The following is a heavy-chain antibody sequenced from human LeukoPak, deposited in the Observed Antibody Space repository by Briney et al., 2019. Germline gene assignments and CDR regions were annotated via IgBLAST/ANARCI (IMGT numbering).Heavy chain of an antibody. D-gene: IGHD6-19*01. Sequence: PSETLSLTCTVSGGSISYYYWSWIRQPPGKGLEWIGYIYCSGTTNYNPSLKSRVTISVDTSKNQFSLKVTSVTAADTAVYYCARHSYSSAWYVDYWGQGTLVTVSS. J-gene: IGHJ4*02. CDR1: GGSISYYY. V-gene: IGHV4-59*08. CDR2: IYCSGTT. CDR3: ARHSYSSAWYVDY.